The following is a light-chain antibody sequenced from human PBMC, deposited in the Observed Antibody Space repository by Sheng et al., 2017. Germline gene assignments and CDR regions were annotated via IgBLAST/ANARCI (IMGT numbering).Light chain of an antibody. Sequence: DIVMTQSPLSLAVTPGEPASISCKSSQSLLHTSGYNYLDWYLQKPGQSPHLLVFLGSNRASGVPDRFSGSGSASNFTLKISRVEAEDVGIYYCMQALQTPRTFARGPRWKSN. V-gene: IGKV2-28*01. CDR1: QSLLHTSGYNY. CDR3: MQALQTPRT. J-gene: IGKJ1*01. CDR2: LGS.